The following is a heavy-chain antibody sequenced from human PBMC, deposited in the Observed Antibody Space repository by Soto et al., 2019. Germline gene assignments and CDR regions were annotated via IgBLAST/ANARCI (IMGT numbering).Heavy chain of an antibody. J-gene: IGHJ6*02. CDR3: ARDKVPIAQYYYYGMDV. V-gene: IGHV1-46*01. Sequence: ASVKVSCKASGYTFTSYYMHWVRQAPGQGLEWMGIINPSGGSTSYAQKFQGRVTMTRDTSTSTVYMELSSLRSEDTAVYYCARDKVPIAQYYYYGMDVWGQGTTVTVSS. CDR1: GYTFTSYY. CDR2: INPSGGST. D-gene: IGHD6-13*01.